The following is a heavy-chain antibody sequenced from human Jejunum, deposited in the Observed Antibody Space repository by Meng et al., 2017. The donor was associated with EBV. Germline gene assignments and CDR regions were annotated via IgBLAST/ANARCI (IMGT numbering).Heavy chain of an antibody. V-gene: IGHV1-18*01. CDR1: CYTITSYG. D-gene: IGHD4-11*01. J-gene: IGHJ4*02. CDR2: ISAYNGKT. CDR3: ARDGPDYGNYINFDY. Sequence: QGQLVQVGADVEKPGASVKVSCKASCYTITSYGISWVRQAPGQGLEWMAWISAYNGKTNYAQNLQGRVTLTTYTSTTTTYMELRSLRSDDTAVYYCARDGPDYGNYINFDYWGQGTLVTVSS.